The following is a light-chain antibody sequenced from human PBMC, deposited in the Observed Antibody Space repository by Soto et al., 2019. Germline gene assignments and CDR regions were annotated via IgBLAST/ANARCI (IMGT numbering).Light chain of an antibody. J-gene: IGLJ1*01. CDR3: SSYTTSNTPLYV. CDR2: KVS. V-gene: IGLV2-14*01. CDR1: SSDTAGYNY. Sequence: QSVLTQPASVSGSPGQSITISCTGTSSDTAGYNYVSWYQQHPGKAPKLMIYKVSNRPSGVSNRFSGSQSGNTASLTISGLQAEDEANYYCSSYTTSNTPLYVFGTGTKLTVL.